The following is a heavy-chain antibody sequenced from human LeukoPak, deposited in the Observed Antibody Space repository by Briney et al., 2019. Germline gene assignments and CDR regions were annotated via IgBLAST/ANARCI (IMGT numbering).Heavy chain of an antibody. V-gene: IGHV3-33*06. Sequence: GGSQRLSCAASGLTFSSYGMHWVRQAPGMGLEWVAVIWYDGSNKYYADSVKGRFTISRDNSKNTLYLQMNSLRAEDTAVYYCAKDHTSGSFDYWGQGTLVTVSS. CDR2: IWYDGSNK. CDR1: GLTFSSYG. D-gene: IGHD3-10*01. J-gene: IGHJ4*02. CDR3: AKDHTSGSFDY.